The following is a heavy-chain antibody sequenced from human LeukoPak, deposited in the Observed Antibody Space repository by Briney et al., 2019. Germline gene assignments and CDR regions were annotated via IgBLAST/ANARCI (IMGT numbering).Heavy chain of an antibody. D-gene: IGHD5-24*01. CDR3: ARDRGDGYSL. Sequence: GGSLRLSCAASGFTFSSYSMNWVRQAPGKGLEWVSSISSSSSYIYYADSVKGRFTISRDNAMNSLYLQMNSLRAEDTAVYYCARDRGDGYSLWGQGTLDTVSS. CDR2: ISSSSSYI. CDR1: GFTFSSYS. J-gene: IGHJ4*02. V-gene: IGHV3-21*01.